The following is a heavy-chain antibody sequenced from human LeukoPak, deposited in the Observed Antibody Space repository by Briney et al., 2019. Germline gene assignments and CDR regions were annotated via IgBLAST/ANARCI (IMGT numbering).Heavy chain of an antibody. V-gene: IGHV3-7*01. J-gene: IGHJ2*01. Sequence: GGSLRLSCTASGFTFSDHWMTWVRQAPGKRLEWVANIRQDGGDKYYLDSVKGRFTISRDNTKNSVYLQMNSLSVEDTALYYCVREVKYVAYYGDSWGRGTLVTVSS. CDR2: IRQDGGDK. D-gene: IGHD3-3*01. CDR3: VREVKYVAYYGDS. CDR1: GFTFSDHW.